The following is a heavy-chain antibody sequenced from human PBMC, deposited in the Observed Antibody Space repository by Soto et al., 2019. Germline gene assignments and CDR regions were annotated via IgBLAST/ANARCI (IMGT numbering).Heavy chain of an antibody. CDR1: GGTFSSYT. V-gene: IGHV1-69*02. Sequence: QVQLVQSGAEVKKPGSSVKVSCKASGGTFSSYTISWVRQAPGQGLEWMGRIIPILGIANYAQKFQDRVTITADKSTSTAYMELSSLRAEDTAVYYCARLDYGDLDDYWGQGTLVTVSS. D-gene: IGHD4-17*01. CDR2: IIPILGIA. CDR3: ARLDYGDLDDY. J-gene: IGHJ4*02.